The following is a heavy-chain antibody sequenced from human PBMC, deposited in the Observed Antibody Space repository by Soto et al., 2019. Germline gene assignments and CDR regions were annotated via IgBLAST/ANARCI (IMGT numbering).Heavy chain of an antibody. Sequence: PGGSLSLSCAASGFSFSSYDMTWVRQAPGQGLEWVSSLSVTGGGPYYADSVRGRFTMSRDNSKNTLALEMSGLRADDSAVYYCAKGRETTTSAKFRFDNWGQGTLVTVSS. J-gene: IGHJ4*02. CDR3: AKGRETTTSAKFRFDN. V-gene: IGHV3-23*01. D-gene: IGHD1-26*01. CDR2: LSVTGGGP. CDR1: GFSFSSYD.